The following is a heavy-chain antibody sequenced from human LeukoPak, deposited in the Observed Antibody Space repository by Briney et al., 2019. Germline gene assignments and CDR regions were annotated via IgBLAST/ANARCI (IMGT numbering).Heavy chain of an antibody. V-gene: IGHV3-23*01. J-gene: IGHJ4*02. CDR1: GFTFSNYA. CDR2: ITGSGGST. Sequence: PGGSLRLSCAASGFTFSNYAMSWVRQAPGKGLEWVSAITGSGGSTYYADSAKGRFTISRDNSKNTLYLQMDSLRAEDTAVYYCATPRLRLDYWGQGTLVTVSS. CDR3: ATPRLRLDY. D-gene: IGHD5-12*01.